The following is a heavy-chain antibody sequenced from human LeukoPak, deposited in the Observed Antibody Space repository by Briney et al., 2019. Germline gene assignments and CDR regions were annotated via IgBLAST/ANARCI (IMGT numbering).Heavy chain of an antibody. CDR2: ISGSGFST. Sequence: PGGSLRLSCAASGFTFSSYAMSWVRQAPGKGLEWVSGISGSGFSTYYADSVKGRFTISRDNSKNTLYLQMNSLRAEDTAVYYCAKGSPSIGVASYDYWGQGTLVTVSS. V-gene: IGHV3-23*01. CDR3: AKGSPSIGVASYDY. CDR1: GFTFSSYA. J-gene: IGHJ4*02. D-gene: IGHD6-19*01.